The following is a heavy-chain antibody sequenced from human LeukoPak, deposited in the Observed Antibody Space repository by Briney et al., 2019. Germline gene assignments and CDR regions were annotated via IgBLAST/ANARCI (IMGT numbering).Heavy chain of an antibody. J-gene: IGHJ3*02. V-gene: IGHV1-18*01. CDR2: LSAYNCNT. Sequence: ASVTVSCKASGYTFTSYGISWVRQAPGQGGEGMGCLSAYNCNTNYPPTLHGRLTMTPDTSTSTAYMELRSLRSDDTAVYYCARDPGYDYGVAFDIWGQGTMVTVSS. CDR3: ARDPGYDYGVAFDI. D-gene: IGHD4-17*01. CDR1: GYTFTSYG.